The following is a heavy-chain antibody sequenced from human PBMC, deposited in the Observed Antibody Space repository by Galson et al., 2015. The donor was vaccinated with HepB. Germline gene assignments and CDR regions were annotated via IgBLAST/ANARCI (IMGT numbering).Heavy chain of an antibody. Sequence: SLRLSCAVSGFSFNDHNVDWVRQAPGKGLEWVGRSRNRARGYSTVYAVSVRGRFTVSRDDSKNSVFLQMNRLRSEDTAVYYCARSEVTTVVTDFDSWGQGTLVTVSP. V-gene: IGHV3-72*01. J-gene: IGHJ4*02. D-gene: IGHD4-23*01. CDR1: GFSFNDHN. CDR2: SRNRARGYST. CDR3: ARSEVTTVVTDFDS.